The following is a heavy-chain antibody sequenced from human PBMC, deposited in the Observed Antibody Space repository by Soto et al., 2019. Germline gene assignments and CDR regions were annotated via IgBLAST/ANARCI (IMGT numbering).Heavy chain of an antibody. J-gene: IGHJ6*02. CDR2: IIPIFGTA. CDR1: GGTFSSYA. D-gene: IGHD3-10*01. Sequence: QVQLVQSGAEVKKPGSSVKVSCKASGGTFSSYAISWVRQAPGQGLEWMGGIIPIFGTANYAQKFQGRVTITAAESTSTAYMELSSLRSEDTAVYYCASYGSGSYYKDYYYGMDVWGQGTTVTVSS. V-gene: IGHV1-69*01. CDR3: ASYGSGSYYKDYYYGMDV.